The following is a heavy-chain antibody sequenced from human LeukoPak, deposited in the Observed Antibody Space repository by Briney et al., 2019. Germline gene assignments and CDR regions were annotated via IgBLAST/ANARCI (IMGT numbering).Heavy chain of an antibody. V-gene: IGHV4-59*01. CDR1: GGSISSYY. J-gene: IGHJ4*02. CDR3: AREYSYGSYYFDN. Sequence: SETLSLTCTVSGGSISSYYWSWIRQPPGKGLEWIGYIYYSGNTNYNPSLKSRVTISVDTSKNQFSLKLSSVTAADTAIYYCAREYSYGSYYFDNWGQGTLVTVSS. CDR2: IYYSGNT. D-gene: IGHD5-18*01.